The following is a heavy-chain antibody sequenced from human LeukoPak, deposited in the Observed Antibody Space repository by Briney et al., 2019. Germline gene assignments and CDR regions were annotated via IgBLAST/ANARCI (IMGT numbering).Heavy chain of an antibody. Sequence: PSETLSLTCAVSGYSISSGYYWGWIRQPPGKGLEWIGYIYYSGSTYYNPSLKSRVTISVDTSKNQFSLKLSSVTAADTAVYYCAREVRYYYYMDVWGKGTTVTVSS. CDR3: AREVRYYYYMDV. D-gene: IGHD4-23*01. J-gene: IGHJ6*03. CDR1: GYSISSGYY. CDR2: IYYSGST. V-gene: IGHV4-30-4*08.